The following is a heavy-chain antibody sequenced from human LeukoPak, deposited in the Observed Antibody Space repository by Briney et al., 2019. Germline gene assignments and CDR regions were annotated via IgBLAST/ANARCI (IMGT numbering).Heavy chain of an antibody. J-gene: IGHJ6*03. CDR1: GGSFNGYY. D-gene: IGHD5-18*01. V-gene: IGHV4-34*01. CDR2: INHRGRT. Sequence: SETLSLTCAVYGGSFNGYYWSWIRQPPGKGLEWIGEINHRGRTNYNPSLKSRVTISVDTSKNQFSLKLSSVTAADTAVYYCARVGFSYGDPDYYYYYIDVWGKGTTVTISS. CDR3: ARVGFSYGDPDYYYYYIDV.